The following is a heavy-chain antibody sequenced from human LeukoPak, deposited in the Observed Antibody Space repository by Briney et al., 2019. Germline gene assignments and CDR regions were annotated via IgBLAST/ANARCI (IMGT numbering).Heavy chain of an antibody. Sequence: GGSLRLSCAASGFTFSSYAMSWVRQAPGKGLEWVSAISGSGGSTYYADSVKGRFTISRDNSKNTLYLQMNSLRAEDTAVYYCAKDYLWFGGFDDDYWGQGTLVTVSS. CDR3: AKDYLWFGGFDDDY. V-gene: IGHV3-23*01. CDR1: GFTFSSYA. D-gene: IGHD3-10*01. CDR2: ISGSGGST. J-gene: IGHJ4*02.